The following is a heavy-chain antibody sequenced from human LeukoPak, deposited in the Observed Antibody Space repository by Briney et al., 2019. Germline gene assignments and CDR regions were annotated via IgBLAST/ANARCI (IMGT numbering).Heavy chain of an antibody. CDR3: ATGSFDY. CDR1: GFTFSSYW. D-gene: IGHD1-14*01. V-gene: IGHV3-74*01. CDR2: INSDGSST. J-gene: IGHJ4*02. Sequence: PGGSLRLSCAASGFTFSSYWMHWVRQAPGKGLVWVSRINSDGSSTSYADSVKGRFTISRDNAKNILHLQMNSLRVEDMAFYYCATGSFDYWGQGTLVTVSS.